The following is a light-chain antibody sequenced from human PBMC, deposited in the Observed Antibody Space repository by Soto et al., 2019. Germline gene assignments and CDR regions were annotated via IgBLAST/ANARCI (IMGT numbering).Light chain of an antibody. CDR1: RSISSY. J-gene: IGKJ1*01. CDR3: QQSYSTPWT. V-gene: IGKV1-39*01. Sequence: DIQMTQSPSSLSASVGDRVTITCRASRSISSYLNWYQQKPGKAPKLLIYAASSLQSGVPSRFSGSGSGTAFTLTISSRQPEDFATYYCQQSYSTPWTFGQGTKVEIK. CDR2: AAS.